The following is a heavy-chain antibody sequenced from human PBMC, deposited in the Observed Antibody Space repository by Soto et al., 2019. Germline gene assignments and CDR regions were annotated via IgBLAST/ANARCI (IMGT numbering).Heavy chain of an antibody. V-gene: IGHV4-39*01. CDR3: ARHRWGSGSYSGLLDF. Sequence: PSEPLSLTCSVSGVSISTSSYFWGWIRQPPGKGLEWVGAVHYSGSANYRSSLQSRVTISVDTSQNQFSLRLRSVTAADTAVYYCARHRWGSGSYSGLLDFWGQGALVTVSS. CDR2: VHYSGSA. CDR1: GVSISTSSYF. J-gene: IGHJ4*02. D-gene: IGHD3-10*01.